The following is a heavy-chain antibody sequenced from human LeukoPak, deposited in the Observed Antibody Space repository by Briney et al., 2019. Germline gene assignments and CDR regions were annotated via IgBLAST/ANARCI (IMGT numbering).Heavy chain of an antibody. V-gene: IGHV4-38-2*01. CDR2: IYHSGST. D-gene: IGHD6-6*01. Sequence: PSETLSLTYAVDSHSISSGYYWGWIRQPPGKGLEWIGSIYHSGSTYYNPSLKSRVTISVDTSKNQFSLKLSSVTVADTAVYYCARGSIAARGDFDYWGQGTLVTVSS. J-gene: IGHJ4*02. CDR1: SHSISSGYY. CDR3: ARGSIAARGDFDY.